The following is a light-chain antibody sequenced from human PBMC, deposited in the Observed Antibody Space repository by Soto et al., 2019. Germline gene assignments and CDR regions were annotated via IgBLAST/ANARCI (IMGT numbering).Light chain of an antibody. CDR1: QSISNW. J-gene: IGKJ2*01. Sequence: DIPMTQSPSTLPASVGDRVTITCRASQSISNWLAWYPQKPGKAPKLLIYDASSLESGVPSRFSGSVSGTEVTLTISSLQPDDFATYYCQEYNSNSYTFGQGTKLEIE. CDR3: QEYNSNSYT. CDR2: DAS. V-gene: IGKV1-5*01.